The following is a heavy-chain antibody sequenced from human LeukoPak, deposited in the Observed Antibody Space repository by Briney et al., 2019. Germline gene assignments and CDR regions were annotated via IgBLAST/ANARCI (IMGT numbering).Heavy chain of an antibody. CDR3: AKVDDYQFFDP. CDR1: GFTISSYG. CDR2: ISYDGSNK. D-gene: IGHD4/OR15-4a*01. V-gene: IGHV3-30*18. Sequence: GGSLRLSCAASGFTISSYGMHWVRQAPGKGLEWVAVISYDGSNKYYADSVKGRFTISRDNSKNTLYLQMNSLRTEDTAVYYCAKVDDYQFFDPWGQGTLVTVSS. J-gene: IGHJ5*02.